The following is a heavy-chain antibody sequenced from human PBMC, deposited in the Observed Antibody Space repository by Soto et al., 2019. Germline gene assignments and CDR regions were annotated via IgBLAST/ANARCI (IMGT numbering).Heavy chain of an antibody. J-gene: IGHJ6*02. Sequence: GGSLRLSCATSGFTFSSYALGWVRQAPGKGLEWVSGVSGSGGTTYYADSVKGRFTISRDHSKNTLFLQMNTLTAADTAVYYCARGYGSGSYDYYYYGMDVWGQGTTVTVSS. V-gene: IGHV3-23*01. CDR3: ARGYGSGSYDYYYYGMDV. D-gene: IGHD3-10*01. CDR2: VSGSGGTT. CDR1: GFTFSSYA.